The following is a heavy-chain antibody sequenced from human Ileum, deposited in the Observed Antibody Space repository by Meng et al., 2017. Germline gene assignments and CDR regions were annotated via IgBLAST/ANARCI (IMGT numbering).Heavy chain of an antibody. CDR3: ARVGGDEYDSGSIWYFDL. V-gene: IGHV1-69*02. Sequence: QGQLLQVGAEGKRPGPSVKVSCKCSGGTFSSDTISWVRQAPGQGLEWIGRFIPILGIANYAQKFQGRVTITADKSTRTDYMELRSLRSEDTAVYSCARVGGDEYDSGSIWYFDLWGRGTLVTVSS. D-gene: IGHD3-10*01. J-gene: IGHJ2*01. CDR1: GGTFSSDT. CDR2: FIPILGIA.